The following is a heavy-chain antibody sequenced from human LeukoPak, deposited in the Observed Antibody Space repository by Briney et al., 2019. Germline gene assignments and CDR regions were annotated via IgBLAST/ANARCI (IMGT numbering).Heavy chain of an antibody. CDR2: IYYSGST. Sequence: SETLSLTCTVSGGSISSSSYYWGWIRQPPGKGLEWIGSIYYSGSTYYNPSLKSRVTISVDTSKNQFSLKLSSVTAADTAVYYCARVGWWYSSSDYYYYMDVWGKGTTVTVSS. J-gene: IGHJ6*03. D-gene: IGHD6-6*01. CDR3: ARVGWWYSSSDYYYYMDV. CDR1: GGSISSSSYY. V-gene: IGHV4-39*07.